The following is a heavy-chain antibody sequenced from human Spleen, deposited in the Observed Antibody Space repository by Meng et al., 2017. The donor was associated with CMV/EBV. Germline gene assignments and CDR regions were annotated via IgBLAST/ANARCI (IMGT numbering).Heavy chain of an antibody. V-gene: IGHV1-2*02. D-gene: IGHD6-13*01. J-gene: IGHJ4*02. CDR2: INPNSGGT. Sequence: ASVKVSCKACGDTFTGHYMNWVRQAPGQGLEWMGWINPNSGGTNYAQKFQGRVTMTRDTSISTAYMELRSLRSDDTAVYYCARRGSSSSWFQVDYWGQGTLVTVSS. CDR1: GDTFTGHY. CDR3: ARRGSSSSWFQVDY.